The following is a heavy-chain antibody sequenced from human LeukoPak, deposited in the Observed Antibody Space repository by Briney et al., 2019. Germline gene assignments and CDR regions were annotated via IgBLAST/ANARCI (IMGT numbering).Heavy chain of an antibody. J-gene: IGHJ3*02. CDR1: GGSFSDYN. CDR3: ARVEALITFGGVIVRDAFDI. V-gene: IGHV4-34*01. Sequence: SETLSLTCAVYGGSFSDYNWTWIRQPPGKGLEWIGEIGHNGTTNYNPSLKGRVTISLDTSKNQFSLRLTSVTAADTAVYYCARVEALITFGGVIVRDAFDIWGQGTMVTVSS. D-gene: IGHD3-16*02. CDR2: IGHNGTT.